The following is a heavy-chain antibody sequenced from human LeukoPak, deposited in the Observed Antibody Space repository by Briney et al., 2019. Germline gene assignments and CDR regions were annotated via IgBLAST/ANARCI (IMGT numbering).Heavy chain of an antibody. CDR3: ARPSYYYDSGPPSYYMDV. J-gene: IGHJ6*03. Sequence: GESLKISCKGSGYSFTSHWIGWVRQMPGKGLEWMGIIYPGDSDTGYSPSFQGQVTISVDKSISTAYLQWSSLKASDTAMYYCARPSYYYDSGPPSYYMDVWGKGTTVTVSS. CDR1: GYSFTSHW. D-gene: IGHD3-22*01. CDR2: IYPGDSDT. V-gene: IGHV5-51*01.